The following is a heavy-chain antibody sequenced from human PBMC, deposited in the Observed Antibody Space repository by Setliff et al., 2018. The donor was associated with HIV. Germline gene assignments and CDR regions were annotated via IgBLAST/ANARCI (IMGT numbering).Heavy chain of an antibody. Sequence: SETLSLTCAVYGGSFSGYYWTWIRQPPGKGLEWIGDINHRGDTKYNPSLRSRVIISVGKSKNQFSLKLISLTAADTAVYYCARGRDDYNYDPFDIWGQGTMVTVSS. V-gene: IGHV4-34*01. CDR1: GGSFSGYY. J-gene: IGHJ3*02. D-gene: IGHD4-4*01. CDR3: ARGRDDYNYDPFDI. CDR2: INHRGDT.